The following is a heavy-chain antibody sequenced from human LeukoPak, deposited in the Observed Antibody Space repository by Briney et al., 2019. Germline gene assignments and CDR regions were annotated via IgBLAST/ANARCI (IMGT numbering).Heavy chain of an antibody. CDR3: ARSRGWYCSSTSCLDYYGMDV. J-gene: IGHJ6*02. Sequence: SETLSLTCAVYDGSFSGYYWSWIRQPPGKGLEWTGEINHSGSTNYNPSLKSRVTISVDTSKNQFSLKLSSVTAADTAVYYCARSRGWYCSSTSCLDYYGMDVWGQGTTVTVSS. CDR1: DGSFSGYY. V-gene: IGHV4-34*01. CDR2: INHSGST. D-gene: IGHD2-2*01.